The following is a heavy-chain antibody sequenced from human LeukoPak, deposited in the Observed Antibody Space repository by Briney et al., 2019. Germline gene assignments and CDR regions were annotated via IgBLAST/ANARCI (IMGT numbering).Heavy chain of an antibody. CDR3: ANLNRVAAAVDY. V-gene: IGHV3-23*01. D-gene: IGHD2-15*01. J-gene: IGHJ4*02. CDR1: GFTFSSYA. Sequence: GGSLRLSCAASGFTFSSYAMSWVRQAPGKGLEWVSATSGSGGSTYYADSVKGRFTISRDNSKNTLYLQMNSLRAEDTAVYYCANLNRVAAAVDYWAREPWSPSPQ. CDR2: TSGSGGST.